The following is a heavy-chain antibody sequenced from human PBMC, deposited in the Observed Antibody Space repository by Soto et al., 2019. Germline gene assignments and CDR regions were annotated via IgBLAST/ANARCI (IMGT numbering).Heavy chain of an antibody. V-gene: IGHV3-11*01. J-gene: IGHJ6*01. CDR3: ARVGTIFGVVIPAAGMDF. Sequence: GGSLRLSCAASGFTFSDYYMSWIRQAPGKGLEWVSYISSSVSTIYYADSVKGRFTISRDNAKNSLYLKMHGLRAEDTAVYYCARVGTIFGVVIPAAGMDFWGQGPTVTVSS. CDR2: ISSSVSTI. D-gene: IGHD3-3*01. CDR1: GFTFSDYY.